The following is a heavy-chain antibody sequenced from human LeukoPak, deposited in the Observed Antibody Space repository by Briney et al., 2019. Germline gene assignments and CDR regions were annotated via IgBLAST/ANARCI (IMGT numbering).Heavy chain of an antibody. J-gene: IGHJ4*02. CDR2: IYYSGST. V-gene: IGHV4-59*01. D-gene: IGHD1-26*01. CDR1: GGSIIGYY. Sequence: SVTLSLTCSVSGGSIIGYYWSWIRQPPGKGLEWIGHIYYSGSTNYNPSLKSRVTISIDMSKSQFSLKLTSVTAADTAVYYCAAQRVGARFDYWGQGTLVTVSS. CDR3: AAQRVGARFDY.